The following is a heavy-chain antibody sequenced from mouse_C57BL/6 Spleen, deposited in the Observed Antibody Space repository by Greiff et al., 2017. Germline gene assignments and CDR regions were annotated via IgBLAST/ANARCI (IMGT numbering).Heavy chain of an antibody. CDR2: INPSTGGT. Sequence: DVQLQESGPELVKPGASVKISCKASGYSFTGYYMNWVKQSPENSLEWIGEINPSTGGTPYNQKFKAKATLTVDKSSSTAYMQHKSLTSEDSAVYDGARFTRVVAGNYAMDYWGQGTSVTVSS. CDR3: ARFTRVVAGNYAMDY. CDR1: GYSFTGYY. J-gene: IGHJ4*01. D-gene: IGHD1-1*01. V-gene: IGHV1-42*01.